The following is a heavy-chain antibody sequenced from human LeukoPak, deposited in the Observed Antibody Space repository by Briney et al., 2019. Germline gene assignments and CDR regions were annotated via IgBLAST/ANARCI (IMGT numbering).Heavy chain of an antibody. J-gene: IGHJ4*02. CDR3: ARETSGWYGGAFDY. CDR1: GFTFSSYW. D-gene: IGHD6-19*01. V-gene: IGHV3-74*01. Sequence: LTGGSLRLSCAASGFTFSSYWMHWVRQAPGKGLVWVSRINSDGSSTSYADSVKGRFTISRDNAKNTLYLQMNSLRAEDTAVYYCARETSGWYGGAFDYWGQGTLVTVSS. CDR2: INSDGSST.